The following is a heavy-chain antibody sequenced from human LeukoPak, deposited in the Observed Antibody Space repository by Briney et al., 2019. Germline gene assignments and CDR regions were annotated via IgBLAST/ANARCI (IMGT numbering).Heavy chain of an antibody. CDR1: GFTFSSYA. CDR3: AKVPSIVVVPAARGAAFDI. D-gene: IGHD2-2*01. CDR2: ISGSGGST. V-gene: IGHV3-23*01. J-gene: IGHJ3*02. Sequence: PGGSLRLSCAAYGFTFSSYAMSWVRQAPGKGLEWVSAISGSGGSTYYADSVKGRFTISRDNSKNTLYLQMNSLRAEDTAVYYCAKVPSIVVVPAARGAAFDIWDQGTMVTVSS.